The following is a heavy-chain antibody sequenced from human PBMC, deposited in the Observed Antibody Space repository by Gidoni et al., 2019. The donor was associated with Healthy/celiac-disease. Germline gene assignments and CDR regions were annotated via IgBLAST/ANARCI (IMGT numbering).Heavy chain of an antibody. Sequence: EVQLVESGGGLVQPGRSLRLSCAASGFTFDDYAMHWVRQAPGKGLEWVSGSSWNSGSIGYADSVKGRITISRDNAKNSLYLQMNSLRAEDTALYYCAKDEGGPFDYWGQGTLVTVSS. J-gene: IGHJ4*02. D-gene: IGHD3-16*01. CDR3: AKDEGGPFDY. CDR1: GFTFDDYA. V-gene: IGHV3-9*01. CDR2: SSWNSGSI.